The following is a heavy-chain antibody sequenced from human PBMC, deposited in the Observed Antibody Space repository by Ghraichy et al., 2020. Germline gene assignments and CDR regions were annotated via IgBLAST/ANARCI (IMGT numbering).Heavy chain of an antibody. CDR3: ASGAQDGYDFRPLMDV. Sequence: ASVKVSCKASGYTFTSYYMHWVRQAPGQGLEWMGIINPSGGSTSYAQKFQGRVTMTRDTSTSTVYMELSSLRSEDTAVYYCASGAQDGYDFRPLMDVWGQGTTVTVSS. D-gene: IGHD5-12*01. CDR1: GYTFTSYY. CDR2: INPSGGST. V-gene: IGHV1-46*01. J-gene: IGHJ6*02.